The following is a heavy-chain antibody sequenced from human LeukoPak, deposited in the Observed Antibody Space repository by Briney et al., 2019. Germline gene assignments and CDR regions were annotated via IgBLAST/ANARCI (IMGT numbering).Heavy chain of an antibody. CDR1: GFTFSSYA. CDR2: VWHDGNNK. J-gene: IGHJ1*01. CDR3: VREEKDTTSEYFHH. D-gene: IGHD5-18*01. V-gene: IGHV3-33*01. Sequence: GGSLRLSCAASGFTFSSYAMHWVRQAPGKGLEWLAVVWHDGNNKYYADSVKGRFTVSRDNSKNTLDLQMSSLRAEDTAVYYCVREEKDTTSEYFHHWGQGTLVTVSS.